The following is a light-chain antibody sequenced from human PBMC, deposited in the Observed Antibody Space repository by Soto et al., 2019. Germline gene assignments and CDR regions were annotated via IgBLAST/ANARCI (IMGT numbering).Light chain of an antibody. J-gene: IGKJ5*01. V-gene: IGKV3-15*01. CDR2: GAS. CDR3: QQYGDSPLT. Sequence: EIVMTQSPATLSVSRGERATLSCRASQSVSSNLAWYQQKPGQAPRLLIYGASTRATGSPFKFIGNGSGTEFTLNISSLQSEDFAVYYCQQYGDSPLTLGGGTRLEIK. CDR1: QSVSSN.